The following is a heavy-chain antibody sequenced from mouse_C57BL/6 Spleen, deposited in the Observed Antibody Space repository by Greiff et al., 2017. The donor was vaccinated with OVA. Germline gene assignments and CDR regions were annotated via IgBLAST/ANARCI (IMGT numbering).Heavy chain of an antibody. J-gene: IGHJ2*01. D-gene: IGHD2-1*01. Sequence: QVQLQQSGPELVKPGASVKISCKASGYAFSSSWMNWVKQRPGKGLEWIGRIYPGDGDTNYNGKFKGKATLTADKSSSTAYMQLSSLTSEDSAVYFCARSRAYGNYYFDYWGQGTTLTASS. CDR2: IYPGDGDT. V-gene: IGHV1-82*01. CDR3: ARSRAYGNYYFDY. CDR1: GYAFSSSW.